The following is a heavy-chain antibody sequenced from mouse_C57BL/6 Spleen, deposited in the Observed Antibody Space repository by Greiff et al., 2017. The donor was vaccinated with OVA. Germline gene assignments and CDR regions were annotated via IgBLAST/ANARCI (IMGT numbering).Heavy chain of an antibody. D-gene: IGHD2-4*01. J-gene: IGHJ3*01. CDR1: GYAFTNYL. CDR3: ARDYDYDDAPFAY. Sequence: QVQLQQSGAELVRPGTSVKVSCKASGYAFTNYLIEWVKQRPGQGLEWIGVINPGSGGTNYNEKFKGKATLTADKSSSTAYMQLSSLTSEDSAVYFCARDYDYDDAPFAYWGQGTLVTVSA. V-gene: IGHV1-54*01. CDR2: INPGSGGT.